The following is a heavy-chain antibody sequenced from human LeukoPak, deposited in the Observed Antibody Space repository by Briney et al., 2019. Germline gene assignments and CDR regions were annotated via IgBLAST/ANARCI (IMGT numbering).Heavy chain of an antibody. CDR2: INPSGGST. CDR3: ASITMIVGEYGAFDI. V-gene: IGHV1-46*01. J-gene: IGHJ3*02. CDR1: GYTFTSYY. Sequence: GASVKVSCKASGYTFTSYYMHWVRQAPGQGLEWMGIINPSGGSTSYAQKFQGRVTMTRDTSTSTVYMELSSLRSEDTAVYYCASITMIVGEYGAFDIWGQGTMVNVSS. D-gene: IGHD3-22*01.